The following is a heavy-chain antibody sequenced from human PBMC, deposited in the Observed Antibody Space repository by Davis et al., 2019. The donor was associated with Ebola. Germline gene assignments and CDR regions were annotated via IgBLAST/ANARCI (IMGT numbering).Heavy chain of an antibody. V-gene: IGHV1-18*01. CDR2: ISAYNGNT. CDR1: GYTFTSYG. CDR3: ARVGRRPKAFDY. Sequence: ASVKVSCKASGYTFTSYGISWVRQAPGQGLEWMGWISAYNGNTNYAQKLQGRVTMTRNTSISTAYMELSSLRSEDTAVYYCARVGRRPKAFDYWGQGTLVTVSS. J-gene: IGHJ4*02.